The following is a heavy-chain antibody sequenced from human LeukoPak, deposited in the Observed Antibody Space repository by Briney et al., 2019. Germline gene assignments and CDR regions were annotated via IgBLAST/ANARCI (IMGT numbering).Heavy chain of an antibody. J-gene: IGHJ6*03. CDR1: GYTFTSYG. CDR3: ARDPPEEGDDYYYYMDV. Sequence: ASVKVSCKASGYTFTSYGISWVRQAPGQGLEWMGWISAYNGNTNYAQKLQGRVTMTTDTSTSTAYMKLRSLRSDDTAVYYCARDPPEEGDDYYYYMDVWGKGTTVTVSS. V-gene: IGHV1-18*01. D-gene: IGHD3-10*01. CDR2: ISAYNGNT.